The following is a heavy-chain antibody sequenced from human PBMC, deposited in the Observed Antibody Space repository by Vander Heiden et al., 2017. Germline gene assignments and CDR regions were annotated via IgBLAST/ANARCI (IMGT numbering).Heavy chain of an antibody. CDR3: ARPYHDYYYYGMDV. V-gene: IGHV3-21*01. Sequence: EVQLVESGGGLVKPGGSLKLTCVASGFTFGSYSMSWVRQAPGKGLEWVSSISSGSDYKYYADSVKGRFTVSRDNAKNSLYLQVKSLRAEDTAVYYCARPYHDYYYYGMDVWGQGTTVTVSS. D-gene: IGHD2-2*01. CDR2: ISSGSDYK. J-gene: IGHJ6*02. CDR1: GFTFGSYS.